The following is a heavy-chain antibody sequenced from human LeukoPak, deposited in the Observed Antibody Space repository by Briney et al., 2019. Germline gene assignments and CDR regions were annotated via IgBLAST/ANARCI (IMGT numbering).Heavy chain of an antibody. CDR3: ARVGYSMFYGMDV. CDR1: GFTFSSYS. V-gene: IGHV3-21*01. Sequence: GGSLRLSCAASGFTFSSYSMNWVRQAPGKGLEWVSSISSSSSYIYYADPVKGRFTISRDNAKNSLYLQMNSLRAEDTAVYYCARVGYSMFYGMDVWGQGTTVTVSS. CDR2: ISSSSSYI. J-gene: IGHJ6*02. D-gene: IGHD2-15*01.